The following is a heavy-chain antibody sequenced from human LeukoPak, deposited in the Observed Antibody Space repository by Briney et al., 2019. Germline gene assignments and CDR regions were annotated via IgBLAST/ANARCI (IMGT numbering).Heavy chain of an antibody. Sequence: SETLSLTCAVYGVSFSGYYWSWIRQPPGKGLEWIGEINHSGSTNYNPSLKSRVTISVDTSKNQFSLKLSSVTAADTAVYYCARGTPYCGGDYYPHYWGQGNLVTVSS. D-gene: IGHD2-21*02. CDR1: GVSFSGYY. CDR2: INHSGST. J-gene: IGHJ4*02. CDR3: ARGTPYCGGDYYPHY. V-gene: IGHV4-34*01.